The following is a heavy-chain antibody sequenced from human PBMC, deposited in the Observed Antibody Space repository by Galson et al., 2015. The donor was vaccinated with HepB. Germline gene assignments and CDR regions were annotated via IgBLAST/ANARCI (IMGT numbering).Heavy chain of an antibody. CDR1: GYTFTDYY. CDR2: VDPEDGET. D-gene: IGHD1-26*01. J-gene: IGHJ4*02. CDR3: ATQGIVGATVPDY. Sequence: VKVSCKVSGYTFTDYYMHWVQQAPGKGLEWMGLVDPEDGETIYAEKFQGRVTITADTSTDTAYMELSSLRSEDTAVYYCATQGIVGATVPDYWGQGTLVTVSS. V-gene: IGHV1-69-2*01.